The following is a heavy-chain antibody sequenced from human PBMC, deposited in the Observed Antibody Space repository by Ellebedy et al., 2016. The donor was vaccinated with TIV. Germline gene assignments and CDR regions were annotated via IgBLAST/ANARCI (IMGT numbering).Heavy chain of an antibody. Sequence: ASVKVSXXASGYTFTSYGISWVRQAPGQGLEWMGWISAYNGNTNYAQKLQGRVTMTTDTSTSTAYMELRSLRSDDTAVYYCAREARGYSSSWYYFDYWGQGTLVTVSS. D-gene: IGHD6-13*01. V-gene: IGHV1-18*01. CDR1: GYTFTSYG. CDR3: AREARGYSSSWYYFDY. CDR2: ISAYNGNT. J-gene: IGHJ4*02.